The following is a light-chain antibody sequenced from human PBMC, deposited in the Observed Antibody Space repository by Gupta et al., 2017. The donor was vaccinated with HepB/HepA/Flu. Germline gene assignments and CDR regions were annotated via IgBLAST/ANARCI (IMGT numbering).Light chain of an antibody. Sequence: DIQMTQSPSSLSASVGDRVTITCQASQDITKYLNWYQQKPGNAPKLLIYDASNVQAGVPPRFSGSGSGTEFTLTINSLRTEEVATYYCQQDADVPRTFGDGTKVDIK. J-gene: IGKJ3*01. V-gene: IGKV1-33*01. CDR2: DAS. CDR3: QQDADVPRT. CDR1: QDITKY.